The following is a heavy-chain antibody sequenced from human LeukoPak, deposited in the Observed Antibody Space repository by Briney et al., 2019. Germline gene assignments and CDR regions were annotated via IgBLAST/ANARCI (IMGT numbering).Heavy chain of an antibody. CDR3: AGDYGSGSYRFDY. CDR2: INHSGST. V-gene: IGHV4-34*01. CDR1: GGSFSGYY. Sequence: SETLSLTCAVYGGSFSGYYWSWIRQPPGKGLEWIGEINHSGSTNYNPSLKSRVTISLDTSKNQFSLKLSSVTAADTAVYYCAGDYGSGSYRFDYWGQGILVTVSS. D-gene: IGHD3-10*01. J-gene: IGHJ4*02.